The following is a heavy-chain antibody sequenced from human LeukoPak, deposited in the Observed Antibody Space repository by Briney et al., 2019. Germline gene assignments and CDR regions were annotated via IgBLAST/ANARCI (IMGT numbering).Heavy chain of an antibody. CDR1: GFTFSGFA. CDR3: TRVFLKSYSDASDI. D-gene: IGHD1-26*01. CDR2: IRSKAHNYAT. J-gene: IGHJ3*02. Sequence: GGSLRLSCAASGFTFSGFAFHWVRQASGKGLEWVGRIRSKAHNYATVYAASVKGRFTISRDDSKNATYLQMNSLKTEDTAVYYCTRVFLKSYSDASDIWGQGTMVTVSS. V-gene: IGHV3-73*01.